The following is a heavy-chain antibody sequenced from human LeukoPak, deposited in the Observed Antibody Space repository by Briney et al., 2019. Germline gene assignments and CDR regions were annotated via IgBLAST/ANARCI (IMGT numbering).Heavy chain of an antibody. V-gene: IGHV1-2*02. CDR3: AFYYYDSSGYANDAFDI. CDR1: GYTFTGYY. CDR2: INPNSGGT. J-gene: IGHJ3*02. Sequence: ASVKVSCKASGYTFTGYYMDWVRQAPGQGLEWMGLINPNSGGTNYAQKFQGRVTMTRDTSISTAYMELSRLRSDDTAVYYCAFYYYDSSGYANDAFDIWGQGTMVTVSS. D-gene: IGHD3-22*01.